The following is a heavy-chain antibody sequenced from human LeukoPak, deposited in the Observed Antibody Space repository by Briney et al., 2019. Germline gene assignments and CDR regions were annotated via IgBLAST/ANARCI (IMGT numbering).Heavy chain of an antibody. V-gene: IGHV3-53*01. D-gene: IGHD6-19*01. CDR2: IYSGSSA. CDR3: ARVTQWLGYFDL. J-gene: IGHJ2*01. CDR1: GFTVSNNY. Sequence: GGSLRLSCAASGFTVSNNYMSWVRQAPGKGLEWVSAIYSGSSAYYADSVKGRFTVSRDSSRNTLYLQINSLRAEDTAVYYCARVTQWLGYFDLWGRGTLVTVSS.